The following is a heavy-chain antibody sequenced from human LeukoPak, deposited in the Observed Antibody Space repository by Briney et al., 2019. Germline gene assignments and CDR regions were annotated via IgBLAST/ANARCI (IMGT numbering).Heavy chain of an antibody. CDR3: ARDRGDHDAFDI. D-gene: IGHD3-10*01. J-gene: IGHJ3*02. CDR2: IYHSGST. Sequence: SETLSLTCTVSGGSISSGGYYWSWIRQPPGKGLEWIGYIYHSGSTYYNPSLKSRVTISVDRSKNQFSLKLSSVTAADTAVYYCARDRGDHDAFDIWGQGTMVTVSS. CDR1: GGSISSGGYY. V-gene: IGHV4-30-2*01.